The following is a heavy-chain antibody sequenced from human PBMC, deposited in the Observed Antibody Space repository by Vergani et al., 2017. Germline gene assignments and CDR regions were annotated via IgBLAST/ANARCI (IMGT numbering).Heavy chain of an antibody. CDR3: ARDQSTLGFDP. V-gene: IGHV1-46*04. Sequence: QVHLVQSGAEVKKPGASVKVSCKASGSTFTSYYMHWVRQAPGQGLEWMGRINPSGGSTYYADSVKGRFTISRDKSKNTLYLQMNSLRAEDTAVYYCARDQSTLGFDPWGQGTLVTVSS. CDR2: INPSGGST. D-gene: IGHD2-2*01. J-gene: IGHJ5*02. CDR1: GSTFTSYY.